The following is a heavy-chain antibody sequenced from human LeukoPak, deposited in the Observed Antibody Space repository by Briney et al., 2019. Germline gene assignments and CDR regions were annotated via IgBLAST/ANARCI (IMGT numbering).Heavy chain of an antibody. Sequence: PGGSLRLSCVASGFTFSNYLMNWVRQAPGKGLEWVANIKQDGSEKYYVDSVKGRFTISRDNAKNSLYLQMNSLRAEDTAVYYCARDRGSYYYDSSGYYYDYWGQGTLVTVSS. CDR2: IKQDGSEK. J-gene: IGHJ4*02. V-gene: IGHV3-7*01. CDR1: GFTFSNYL. CDR3: ARDRGSYYYDSSGYYYDY. D-gene: IGHD3-22*01.